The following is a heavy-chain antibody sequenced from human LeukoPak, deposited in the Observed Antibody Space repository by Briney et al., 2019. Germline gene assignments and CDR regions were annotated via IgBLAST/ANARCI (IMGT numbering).Heavy chain of an antibody. J-gene: IGHJ3*02. Sequence: GASVKVSCKASGYTFTGYYMHWVRQAPGQGLEWMGWINPNSGGTNYARKFQGRVTMTRDTSISTAYMELSRLRSDDTAVYYCARDLEGYYDSSGYYYPDAFDIWGQGTMVTVSS. CDR3: ARDLEGYYDSSGYYYPDAFDI. CDR2: INPNSGGT. V-gene: IGHV1-2*02. CDR1: GYTFTGYY. D-gene: IGHD3-22*01.